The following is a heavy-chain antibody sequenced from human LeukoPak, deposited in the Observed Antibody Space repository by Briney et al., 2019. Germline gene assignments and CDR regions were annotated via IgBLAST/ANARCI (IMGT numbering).Heavy chain of an antibody. CDR3: ARVGIVGYAFDI. Sequence: GESLKISCKASGYTFTTNWIGWVRQMPGKGPEWMGIIYPDDSDTKYGPSFQGQVTISADKSLSTAYLQWSSLKASGTAMYYCARVGIVGYAFDIWGQGTMVTVSS. D-gene: IGHD2-15*01. CDR1: GYTFTTNW. V-gene: IGHV5-51*01. CDR2: IYPDDSDT. J-gene: IGHJ3*02.